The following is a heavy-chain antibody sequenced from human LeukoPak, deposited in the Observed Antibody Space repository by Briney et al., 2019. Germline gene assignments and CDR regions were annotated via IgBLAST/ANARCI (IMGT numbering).Heavy chain of an antibody. CDR3: ARGRLARGHYFDY. V-gene: IGHV3-23*01. CDR2: ISSTGGTT. D-gene: IGHD3-10*01. CDR1: GLTFSNYG. Sequence: PGGSLRLSCVASGLTFSNYGISWVRQAPGKGLEWVSAISSTGGTTYYADSVKGHFTISRDNSKNTVYLQMNSLTAADTAVYYCARGRLARGHYFDYWGQGALVTVSS. J-gene: IGHJ4*02.